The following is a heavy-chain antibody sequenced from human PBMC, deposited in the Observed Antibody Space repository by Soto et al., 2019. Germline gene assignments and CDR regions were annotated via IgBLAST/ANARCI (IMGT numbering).Heavy chain of an antibody. D-gene: IGHD1-26*01. J-gene: IGHJ4*02. Sequence: QVQLVQSGGGVVQPGRSVRLSCAASGFIFRNFGMHWVRRAPGKGLEWVAVISGDGNDKYYPDSMKGRFTISRDNFNNTLYLQLNSLRPEDTAVYHCVQGASTAHQPLDSWGQGVLVTVSS. CDR3: VQGASTAHQPLDS. V-gene: IGHV3-30*03. CDR2: ISGDGNDK. CDR1: GFIFRNFG.